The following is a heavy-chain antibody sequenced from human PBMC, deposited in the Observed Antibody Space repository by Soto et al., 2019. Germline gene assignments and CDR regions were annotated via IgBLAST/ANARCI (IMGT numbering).Heavy chain of an antibody. V-gene: IGHV1-69*13. Sequence: GASVKVSCKASGGTFSSYAISWVRQAPGQGLEWMGGIIPIFGTANYAQKFQGRVTITADESTSTAYMELSSLRSEDTAVYYCASSGELQTFDYWGQGTLVTSPQ. CDR2: IIPIFGTA. D-gene: IGHD1-26*01. CDR1: GGTFSSYA. J-gene: IGHJ4*02. CDR3: ASSGELQTFDY.